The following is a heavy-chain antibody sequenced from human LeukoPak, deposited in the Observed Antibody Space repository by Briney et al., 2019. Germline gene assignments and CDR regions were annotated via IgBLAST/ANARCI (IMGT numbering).Heavy chain of an antibody. CDR2: IYYSGST. CDR3: ARDGYGSHYFDY. D-gene: IGHD5-18*01. CDR1: GGSISSYY. V-gene: IGHV4-59*01. J-gene: IGHJ4*02. Sequence: SETLSLTCTVSGGSISSYYWSWIRQPPGKGLEWTGYIYYSGSTNYNPSLKSRVTISVDTSKNQFSLKLTSVTAADTAVYYCARDGYGSHYFDYWGQGTLVPVSS.